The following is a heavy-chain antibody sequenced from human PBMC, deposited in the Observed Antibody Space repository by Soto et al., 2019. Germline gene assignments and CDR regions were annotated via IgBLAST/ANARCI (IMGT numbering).Heavy chain of an antibody. CDR2: INTDGSDT. V-gene: IGHV3-74*01. Sequence: EVQLVESGGGLAQPGGSLRLSCAASGFIFSSEWMDWVRQAPGKGLVWVSRINTDGSDTRYADSVKGRFTISRDNGKNTVYLQMYSRRAGGTGGYYCVRDRPGSQEYFDYWGQGNMVTVSS. CDR3: VRDRPGSQEYFDY. CDR1: GFIFSSEW. D-gene: IGHD3-10*01. J-gene: IGHJ4*02.